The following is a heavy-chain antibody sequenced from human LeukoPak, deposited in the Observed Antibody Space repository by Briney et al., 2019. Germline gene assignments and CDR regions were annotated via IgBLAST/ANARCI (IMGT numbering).Heavy chain of an antibody. V-gene: IGHV3-48*03. CDR3: ARRYCSSTSCLLDY. CDR1: GFTFSSYE. J-gene: IGHJ4*02. D-gene: IGHD2-2*01. CDR2: ISSSGSTV. Sequence: GGSLRLSCVASGFTFSSYELNWVRQAPGKGLEWVSHISSSGSTVYYADSVKGRFTISRDNAKNSLYLQMNSLRAEDTAVYYCARRYCSSTSCLLDYWGQGTLVTVSS.